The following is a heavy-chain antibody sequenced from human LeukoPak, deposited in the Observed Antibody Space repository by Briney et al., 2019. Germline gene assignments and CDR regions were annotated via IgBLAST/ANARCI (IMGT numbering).Heavy chain of an antibody. V-gene: IGHV3-7*01. J-gene: IGHJ4*02. CDR3: ARGLYDFWSGYYVY. Sequence: GGSLRLSCAASGFTFSSYSMNWVRQAPGKGLEWVANIKQDGSEKYYVDSVKGRFTISRDNAKNTLYLQMNSLRAEDTAVYYCARGLYDFWSGYYVYWGQGTLVTVSS. D-gene: IGHD3-3*01. CDR1: GFTFSSYS. CDR2: IKQDGSEK.